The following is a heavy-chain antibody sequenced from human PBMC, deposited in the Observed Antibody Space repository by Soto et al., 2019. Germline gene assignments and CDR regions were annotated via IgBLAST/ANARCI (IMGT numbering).Heavy chain of an antibody. D-gene: IGHD6-19*01. Sequence: RLSCAASGFTFSTYSMNWVRQAPGKGLEWVSYISSGSTYIYYADSVKGRFTISRDNAKNSLYLQMNSLRAEDTAVYYCLIAVAGSFAPDYWGQGTLVTVSS. CDR3: LIAVAGSFAPDY. CDR1: GFTFSTYS. J-gene: IGHJ4*02. V-gene: IGHV3-21*01. CDR2: ISSGSTYI.